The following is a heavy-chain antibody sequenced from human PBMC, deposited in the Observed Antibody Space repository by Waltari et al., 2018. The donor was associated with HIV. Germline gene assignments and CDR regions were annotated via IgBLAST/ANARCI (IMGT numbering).Heavy chain of an antibody. V-gene: IGHV4-61*02. J-gene: IGHJ4*02. CDR1: GGSISSGTYY. CDR3: ARTRIPSSGWYVDY. D-gene: IGHD6-19*01. CDR2: SYTSVST. Sequence: QVQLQESGPGLVKPSQTLSLTCTVSGGSISSGTYYWSWIRQPAGKGLEWIGRSYTSVSTNDNPSLKSRLTISVDTSTIQFARKLSSVTAADTAVYYWARTRIPSSGWYVDYWGQGTLVTVSS.